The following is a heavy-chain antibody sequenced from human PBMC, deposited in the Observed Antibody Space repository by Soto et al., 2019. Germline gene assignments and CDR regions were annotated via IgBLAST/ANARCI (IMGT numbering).Heavy chain of an antibody. CDR3: ATRDDGDYVSYYYYGMAV. CDR1: GGTFSSYA. J-gene: IGHJ6*02. CDR2: LIPIFGTA. V-gene: IGHV1-69*01. D-gene: IGHD4-17*01. Sequence: QVQLVQSGAEVKKPGSSVKVSCKASGGTFSSYAISWVRQAPGQGLEWMGGLIPIFGTANYAQKFQVRVTITADESTSKAYMELSSLSSEDMAVYYCATRDDGDYVSYYYYGMAVWGQGTTVTVSS.